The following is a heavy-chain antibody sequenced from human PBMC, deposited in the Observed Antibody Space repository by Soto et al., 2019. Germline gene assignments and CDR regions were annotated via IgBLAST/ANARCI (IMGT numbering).Heavy chain of an antibody. V-gene: IGHV4-30-4*01. CDR1: GGSISSGDYY. CDR2: IYYSGST. J-gene: IGHJ4*02. CDR3: ARDPSSGYDSPPFFDY. D-gene: IGHD5-12*01. Sequence: TLSLTCTVSGGSISSGDYYWSWIRQPPGKGLEWIGYIYYSGSTYYNPSLKSRVTISVDTSKNQFSLKLSSVTAADTAVYYCARDPSSGYDSPPFFDYWGQGTLVTVSS.